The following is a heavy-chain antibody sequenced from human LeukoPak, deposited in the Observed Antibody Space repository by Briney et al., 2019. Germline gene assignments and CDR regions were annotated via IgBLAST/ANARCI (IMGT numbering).Heavy chain of an antibody. Sequence: GGSLRLSCAASGFTFSNYAMSWVCQAPGKGLEWVSAISGSGGSTYYADSVKGRFTISRDNSKNTLYLQMNSLRAEDTAVYYCAKAYYYDSSGYPPSYWGQGTLVTVSS. V-gene: IGHV3-23*01. D-gene: IGHD3-22*01. CDR2: ISGSGGST. CDR3: AKAYYYDSSGYPPSY. CDR1: GFTFSNYA. J-gene: IGHJ4*02.